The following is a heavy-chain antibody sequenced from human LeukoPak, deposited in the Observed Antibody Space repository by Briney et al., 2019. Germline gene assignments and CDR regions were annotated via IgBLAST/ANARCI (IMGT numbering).Heavy chain of an antibody. D-gene: IGHD3-10*01. CDR1: GFTFSSYA. Sequence: GGSLRLSCAASGFTFSSYAMSWVRQAPGKGLEWVSAISGSGGSTYYADSVKGRFTISRDNSKNTLYLQMNSLRAEDTALYYCAKSGSGSYYSHYFDYWGQGTLVTVSS. J-gene: IGHJ4*02. CDR3: AKSGSGSYYSHYFDY. CDR2: ISGSGGST. V-gene: IGHV3-23*01.